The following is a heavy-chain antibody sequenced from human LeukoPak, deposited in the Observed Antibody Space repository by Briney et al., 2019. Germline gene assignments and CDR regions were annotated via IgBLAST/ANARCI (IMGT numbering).Heavy chain of an antibody. CDR2: IYSGDNT. CDR1: GFTVSNNY. J-gene: IGHJ4*02. D-gene: IGHD2-2*01. Sequence: GGSLRLSCAASGFTVSNNYMSWVRQAAGKGLEWVSFIYSGDNTYYADSVKGRFTISRDNSRNTLYLQMNTLRAEDTAVYYCARGRKYCSSTSSCYAGDFDYWGQGTLVTVSS. CDR3: ARGRKYCSSTSSCYAGDFDY. V-gene: IGHV3-66*01.